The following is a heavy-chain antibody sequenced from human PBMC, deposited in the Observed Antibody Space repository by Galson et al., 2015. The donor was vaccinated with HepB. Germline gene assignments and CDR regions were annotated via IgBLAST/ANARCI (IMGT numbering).Heavy chain of an antibody. CDR3: ARIGRIAAAGKGVFDY. CDR2: INPSGGST. Sequence: SVKVSCKASGYTFTSYYMHWVRQAPGQGLEWMGIINPSGGSTSYAQKFQGRVTMTRDTSTSTVYMELSSLRSEDTAVYYCARIGRIAAAGKGVFDYWGQGTLVTVSS. CDR1: GYTFTSYY. V-gene: IGHV1-46*01. J-gene: IGHJ4*02. D-gene: IGHD6-13*01.